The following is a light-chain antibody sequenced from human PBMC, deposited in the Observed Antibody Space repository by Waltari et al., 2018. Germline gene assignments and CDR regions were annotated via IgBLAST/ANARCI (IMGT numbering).Light chain of an antibody. Sequence: SYELTQPPSVSVSPGQTARIPCSGDALPTQYVYWYQQKPGQAPVLFLYKDEERPSGIPERFSGSSSGTTATLTISGVQAEDEADYYCQSADSTGTYYVFAAGTKVTVL. CDR3: QSADSTGTYYV. J-gene: IGLJ1*01. CDR2: KDE. V-gene: IGLV3-25*03. CDR1: ALPTQY.